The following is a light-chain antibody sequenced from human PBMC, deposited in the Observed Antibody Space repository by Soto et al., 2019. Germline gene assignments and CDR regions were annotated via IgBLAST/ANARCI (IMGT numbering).Light chain of an antibody. CDR1: QSVTSNY. V-gene: IGKV3-20*01. CDR3: QPYGSSVTST. CDR2: AAS. Sequence: EVVWTQSPGTVSLSPGERATLSCRASQSVTSNYLAWYQQKPGQAPRHLIYAASSRATGIPDRFSGSGSGTDFTLSISRLESEDFAVYYCQPYGSSVTSTFRQGTKVDIK. J-gene: IGKJ1*01.